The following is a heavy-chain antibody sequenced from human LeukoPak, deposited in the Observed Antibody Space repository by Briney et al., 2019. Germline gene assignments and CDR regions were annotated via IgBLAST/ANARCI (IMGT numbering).Heavy chain of an antibody. J-gene: IGHJ4*02. CDR2: INPNSGGT. CDR1: GYTFTGYY. Sequence: GASVKVSCKASGYTFTGYYMHWVRQAPGQGLEWMGRINPNSGGTNYAQKFQGRVTMTRDTSISTAYRELSRLRSDDTAVYYCASGRYYYDSSGYYSNTYYFDYWGQGTLVTVSS. CDR3: ASGRYYYDSSGYYSNTYYFDY. V-gene: IGHV1-2*06. D-gene: IGHD3-22*01.